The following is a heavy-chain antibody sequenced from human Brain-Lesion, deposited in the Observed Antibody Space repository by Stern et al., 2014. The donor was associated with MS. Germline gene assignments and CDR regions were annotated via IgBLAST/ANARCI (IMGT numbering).Heavy chain of an antibody. CDR1: GGPISSGNYY. CDR2: IYHSGST. J-gene: IGHJ4*02. CDR3: ARGSREVLLPRFYFDY. Sequence: VQLVESGPGLVKPSQTLSLTCTVSGGPISSGNYYWSWIRQHPGKGLEWIGSIYHSGSTYHNPPRKSRVTTSIDTSKNQFSLKLSSVTAADTAVYYCARGSREVLLPRFYFDYWGQGTLVTVSS. V-gene: IGHV4-31*03. D-gene: IGHD3-3*01.